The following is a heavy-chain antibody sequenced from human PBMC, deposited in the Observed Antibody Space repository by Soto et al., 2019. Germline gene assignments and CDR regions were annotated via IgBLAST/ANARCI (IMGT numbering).Heavy chain of an antibody. CDR3: ARRPRLGATTFDI. V-gene: IGHV4-39*01. J-gene: IGHJ3*02. Sequence: SETLSLTCTVSGGSISSSSYYWGWIRQPPGKGLEWIGSIYYSGSTYYNPSLKSRVTISVDTSKNQFSLKLSSVTAAVTAVYYCARRPRLGATTFDIWGQGTMVTVSS. CDR2: IYYSGST. D-gene: IGHD1-26*01. CDR1: GGSISSSSYY.